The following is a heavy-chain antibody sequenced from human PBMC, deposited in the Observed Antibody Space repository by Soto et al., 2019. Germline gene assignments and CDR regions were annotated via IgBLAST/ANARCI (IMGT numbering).Heavy chain of an antibody. D-gene: IGHD3-16*02. V-gene: IGHV4-30-4*01. CDR3: ASSSACYRGEGEASYFYHGMDF. CDR2: STYSGTT. Sequence: PSETLSLTCAVSAGSISSGDYSWSWIRHPPGKGLEWIGYSTYSGTTHYNPSLTSRLIIALDTSKNQFSLQLRSVTTAATAVFFCASSSACYRGEGEASYFYHGMDFWGQGTTVTVSS. J-gene: IGHJ6*02. CDR1: AGSISSGDYS.